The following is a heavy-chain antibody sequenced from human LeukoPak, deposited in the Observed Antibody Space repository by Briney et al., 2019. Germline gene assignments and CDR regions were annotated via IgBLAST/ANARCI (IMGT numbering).Heavy chain of an antibody. CDR1: GFTVSNIY. CDR3: ARGATPDV. J-gene: IGHJ6*03. CDR2: IYRGGGT. Sequence: ARSLRLSCAASGFTVSNIYMSWVRQAPGKGLEWVSIIYRGGGTSYTNFVRSRVTISRDNSKNTLYLQMNSVRAEDTAVYYCARGATPDVWGKGTTVTVSS. D-gene: IGHD3-16*01. V-gene: IGHV3-53*01.